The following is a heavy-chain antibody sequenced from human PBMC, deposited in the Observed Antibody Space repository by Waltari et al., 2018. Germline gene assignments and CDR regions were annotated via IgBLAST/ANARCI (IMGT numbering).Heavy chain of an antibody. V-gene: IGHV1-8*03. Sequence: QVQLVQSGAEVKKPGASVKVSCKASGYTFTSYDINWVRQATGQGLEWMGWMNPNSGNTGYAQKFQGRVTITRNTSISTAYMELSSLRSEDTAVYYCARGRKTGFWSGYLAFDYWGQGTLVTVSS. D-gene: IGHD3-3*01. CDR1: GYTFTSYD. CDR3: ARGRKTGFWSGYLAFDY. CDR2: MNPNSGNT. J-gene: IGHJ4*02.